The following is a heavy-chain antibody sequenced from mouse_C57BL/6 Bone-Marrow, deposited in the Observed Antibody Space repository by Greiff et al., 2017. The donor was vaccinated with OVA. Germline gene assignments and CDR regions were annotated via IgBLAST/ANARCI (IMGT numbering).Heavy chain of an antibody. Sequence: DVQLQQSGPGLVKPSQTVFLTCTVTGISITTGNYRWSWIRQFPGNKLEWIGYIYYSGTITYNPSLTSRTTITRDTPKNQFFLEMNSLTAEDTATYYCAREVNYDYFDYWGQGTTLTVSS. CDR3: AREVNYDYFDY. D-gene: IGHD2-1*01. J-gene: IGHJ2*01. CDR2: IYYSGTI. CDR1: GISITTGNYR. V-gene: IGHV3-5*01.